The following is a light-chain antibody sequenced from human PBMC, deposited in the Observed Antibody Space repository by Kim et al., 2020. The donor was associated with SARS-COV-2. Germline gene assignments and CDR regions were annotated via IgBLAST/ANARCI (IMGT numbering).Light chain of an antibody. CDR1: QSVDSSF. Sequence: EIVLTQSPGTLSLSPGERATLSCRASQSVDSSFLAWYQQRLGQAPRLVMYSTSARGGGIPDRFSASGSGTDFTLTISRLEPEDFAVYYCQYYGSSRSTFAQGTKVDIK. V-gene: IGKV3-20*01. J-gene: IGKJ1*01. CDR3: QYYGSSRST. CDR2: STS.